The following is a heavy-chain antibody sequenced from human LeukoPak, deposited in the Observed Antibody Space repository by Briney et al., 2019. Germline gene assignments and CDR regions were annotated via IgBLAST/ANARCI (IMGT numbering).Heavy chain of an antibody. CDR2: TNEDGGRT. CDR3: ARGFGGSTDS. Sequence: GRSLRLSCTASGFTFSRSWMRWVRHAPGKGMAWVSRTNEDGGRTDYADSVKGRFTISRDNAKNTLYLQMNSLSAEDTAVYYCARGFGGSTDSWGQGTLVTVSS. V-gene: IGHV3-74*01. D-gene: IGHD4-23*01. J-gene: IGHJ5*01. CDR1: GFTFSRSW.